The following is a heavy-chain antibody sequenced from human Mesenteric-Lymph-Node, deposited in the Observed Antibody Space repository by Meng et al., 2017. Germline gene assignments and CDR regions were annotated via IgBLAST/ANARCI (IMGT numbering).Heavy chain of an antibody. D-gene: IGHD3-10*01. CDR3: ARASYGSGSPLGESWFDP. CDR1: GGSFSGYY. Sequence: VQLAQWGAGLFKPSETLSLTCCVYGGSFSGYYWGWIRQPPGKGLEWIGEINHRGSTYYNPSLKSRVTISADTSKNQFSLKLSSVTAADTAVYYCARASYGSGSPLGESWFDPWGQGTLVTVSS. V-gene: IGHV4-34*01. J-gene: IGHJ5*02. CDR2: INHRGST.